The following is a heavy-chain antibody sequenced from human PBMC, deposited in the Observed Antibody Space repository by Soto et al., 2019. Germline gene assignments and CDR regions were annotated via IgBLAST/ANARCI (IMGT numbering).Heavy chain of an antibody. J-gene: IGHJ6*02. CDR3: AASCVACGGFNYYGMDV. V-gene: IGHV4-31*03. CDR1: GGSIISGAYY. D-gene: IGHD2-21*01. Sequence: SETLSLTCTVSGGSIISGAYYWSWIRQHPGKGLEWIGYIYYSGDTYYNPSLKSRVSISVDTSKNQFSLKLSSVTAADTAVYYCAASCVACGGFNYYGMDVWGQGTTVTVSS. CDR2: IYYSGDT.